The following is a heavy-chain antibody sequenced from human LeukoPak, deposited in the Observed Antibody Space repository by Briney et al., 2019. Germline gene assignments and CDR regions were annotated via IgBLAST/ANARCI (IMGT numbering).Heavy chain of an antibody. J-gene: IGHJ4*02. CDR1: GDSVSSNSAA. CDR3: ARGLLFGELPSYYFDY. CDR2: TYYRSKWYN. V-gene: IGHV6-1*01. D-gene: IGHD3-10*02. Sequence: SQTLSLTCAISGDSVSSNSAAWNWIRQSPSRGLEWLGRTYYRSKWYNDYAVSVKSRITINPDTSKNQFSLQLNSVTPEDTAVYYCARGLLFGELPSYYFDYWAREPWSPSPQ.